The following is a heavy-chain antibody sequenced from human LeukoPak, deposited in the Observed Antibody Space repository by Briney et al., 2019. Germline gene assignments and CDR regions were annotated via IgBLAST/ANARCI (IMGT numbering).Heavy chain of an antibody. CDR1: GYTLTELS. CDR2: FDPEDGET. J-gene: IGHJ3*02. CDR3: ATDLNYGSGSFDAFDI. Sequence: ASVKVSCKVSGYTLTELSMHWVRQAPGNGLEWMGGFDPEDGETIYAQKFQGRVTMTEDTSTDTAYMELSSLRSEDTAVYYCATDLNYGSGSFDAFDIWGQGTMVTVSS. D-gene: IGHD3-10*01. V-gene: IGHV1-24*01.